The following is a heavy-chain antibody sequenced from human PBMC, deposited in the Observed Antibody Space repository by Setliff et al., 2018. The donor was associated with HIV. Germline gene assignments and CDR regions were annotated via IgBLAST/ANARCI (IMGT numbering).Heavy chain of an antibody. CDR2: IYYSGST. Sequence: SETLSLTCTVSGGSISSYYWSWIRQPPGKGLEWIGYIYYSGSTNYNPSLKSRVTISVDTSKNQFSLKLSSVTAADTAVYYCARGPGWPNWFDPWGQGTLVTVSS. V-gene: IGHV4-59*08. CDR3: ARGPGWPNWFDP. J-gene: IGHJ5*02. D-gene: IGHD6-19*01. CDR1: GGSISSYY.